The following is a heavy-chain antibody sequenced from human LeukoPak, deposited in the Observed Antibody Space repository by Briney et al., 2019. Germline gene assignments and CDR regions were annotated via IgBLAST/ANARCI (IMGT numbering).Heavy chain of an antibody. J-gene: IGHJ3*02. D-gene: IGHD1-26*01. Sequence: SQTLSLTCTVSGGSISSGSYYWSWIRQPAGKGLEWIGRIYTSGSTNYNPSLKSRVTISVDTSKNQFSLKLSSVTAADTAVYYCARVVVGATASPSDAFDIWGQGTMVTVSS. CDR2: IYTSGST. CDR1: GGSISSGSYY. CDR3: ARVVVGATASPSDAFDI. V-gene: IGHV4-61*02.